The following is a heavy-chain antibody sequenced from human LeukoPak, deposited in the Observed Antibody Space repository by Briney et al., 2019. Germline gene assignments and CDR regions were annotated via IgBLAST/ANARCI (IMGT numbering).Heavy chain of an antibody. Sequence: RASVKVSCTASGYTFTSYGISWVRQAPGQGLEWMGWISAYNGNTNYAQKLQGRVTMTTDTSTSTAYMELRSLRSDDAAVYYCARSGRIGYSYGLFDYWGQGTLVTVSS. CDR2: ISAYNGNT. J-gene: IGHJ4*02. CDR3: ARSGRIGYSYGLFDY. CDR1: GYTFTSYG. D-gene: IGHD5-18*01. V-gene: IGHV1-18*01.